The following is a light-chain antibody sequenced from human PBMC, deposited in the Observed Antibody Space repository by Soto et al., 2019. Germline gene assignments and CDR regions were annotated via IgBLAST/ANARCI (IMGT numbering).Light chain of an antibody. V-gene: IGKV3-15*01. J-gene: IGKJ4*01. CDR1: QSVSSN. CDR2: GAS. Sequence: EIVMTQSPATLSVSPGERATLSCRASQSVSSNLAWYQQKPGQAPRLLIYGASTRATGIPARFSGSWSGTECTLTISSLQSEDFAVYYCKQYNNWPPLTFGGGTKVEIK. CDR3: KQYNNWPPLT.